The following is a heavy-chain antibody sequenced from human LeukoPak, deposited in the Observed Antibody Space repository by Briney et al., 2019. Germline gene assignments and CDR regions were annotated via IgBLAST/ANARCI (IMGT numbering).Heavy chain of an antibody. J-gene: IGHJ4*02. V-gene: IGHV4-59*01. CDR2: IFDTGTT. D-gene: IGHD6-13*01. Sequence: SETLSLTCTVSGGSISGFYWSWISQPPGKGLEWIGRIFDTGTTDYNPSLKTRVTISVDTSRNPFSLRLNSVTAADTAVYYCARGGTSSWYGGDYWGQGTLVTVSS. CDR3: ARGGTSSWYGGDY. CDR1: GGSISGFY.